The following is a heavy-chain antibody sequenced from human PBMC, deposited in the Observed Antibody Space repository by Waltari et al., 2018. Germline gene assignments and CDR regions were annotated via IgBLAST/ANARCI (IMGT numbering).Heavy chain of an antibody. CDR1: GSFYY. D-gene: IGHD2-15*01. CDR3: ATLGARYSNAFDV. Sequence: QVQLQESGPGLVKPSETLSLTCTLSGSFYYLSWIRPPPGKGLECLGYASYSGSTYYNPSLQSRVTILVGSSRNQFSLQLSSVTAADTAVYYCATLGARYSNAFDVWGQGTMVTVSS. J-gene: IGHJ3*01. CDR2: ASYSGST. V-gene: IGHV4-59*08.